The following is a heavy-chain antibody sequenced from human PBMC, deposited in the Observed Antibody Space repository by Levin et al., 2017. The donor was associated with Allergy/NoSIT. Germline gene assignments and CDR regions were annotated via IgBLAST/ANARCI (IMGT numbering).Heavy chain of an antibody. Sequence: GGSLRLSCAASGFTFSSYAMSWVRQAPGKGLEWVSGISGSGGSTYYADSVKGRFTISRDNSKSTLYLQMNSLRAEDMAVYYCARGGAARPDYWGQGTLVTVSS. D-gene: IGHD6-6*01. CDR1: GFTFSSYA. CDR3: ARGGAARPDY. J-gene: IGHJ4*02. V-gene: IGHV3-23*01. CDR2: ISGSGGST.